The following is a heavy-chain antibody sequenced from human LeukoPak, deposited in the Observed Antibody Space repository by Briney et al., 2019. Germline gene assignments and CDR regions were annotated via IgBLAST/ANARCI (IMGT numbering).Heavy chain of an antibody. CDR2: IGGSGGST. CDR3: AKVTAMDSATYYFDY. Sequence: GGSLRLSCAASGFTFSSYAMSWVRQAPGKGLEWVSAIGGSGGSTYYADSVKGRFTISRDNSKNTLYLQMNSLRAEDTAVYYCAKVTAMDSATYYFDYWGQGTLVTVSS. D-gene: IGHD5-18*01. CDR1: GFTFSSYA. J-gene: IGHJ4*02. V-gene: IGHV3-23*01.